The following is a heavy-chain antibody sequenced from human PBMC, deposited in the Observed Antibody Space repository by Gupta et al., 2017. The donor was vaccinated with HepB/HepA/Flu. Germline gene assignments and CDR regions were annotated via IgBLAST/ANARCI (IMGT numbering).Heavy chain of an antibody. CDR2: ISGSGGST. CDR1: GFTFSSYA. CDR3: AKKTYSVYCFDR. D-gene: IGHD2-8*01. Sequence: EVQLLESGGGLVQPGGSLRLSCAASGFTFSSYAMNWVRQAPGKGLEWVSSISGSGGSTNDADSVQGRFTISRDNSKNTRYLKINSLRAEDAGIYYCAKKTYSVYCFDRWGPGTLVTVSS. V-gene: IGHV3-23*01. J-gene: IGHJ4*02.